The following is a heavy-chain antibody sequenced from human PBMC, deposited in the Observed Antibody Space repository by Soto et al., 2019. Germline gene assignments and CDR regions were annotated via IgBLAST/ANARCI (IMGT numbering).Heavy chain of an antibody. D-gene: IGHD6-6*01. V-gene: IGHV4-38-2*01. Sequence: SETLSLTCGVSGYSISSGYYWGCIRQPPGKGLEWIGSIYHSGSTYYNPSLKSRVTISVETSKNQFSLKLSSVPAAHPAVYSCARHSIADFDYRGQGNLVNV. J-gene: IGHJ4*02. CDR2: IYHSGST. CDR3: ARHSIADFDY. CDR1: GYSISSGYY.